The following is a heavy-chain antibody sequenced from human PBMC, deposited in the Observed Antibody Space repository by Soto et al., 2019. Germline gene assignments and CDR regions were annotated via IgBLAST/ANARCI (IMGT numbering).Heavy chain of an antibody. CDR2: ISPYSGNT. D-gene: IGHD3-16*01. CDR3: AMLDNYVTPTPQDV. J-gene: IGHJ6*02. V-gene: IGHV1-18*01. CDR1: GYIFVNYG. Sequence: QVQLVQSGDEVRKPGSSVKVSCKASGYIFVNYGIAWVRQAPGQGLEWMGWISPYSGNTHYASKVQGRLTMTTDPAANTDYMELGRLTSDDTAVYYCAMLDNYVTPTPQDVWGQGTTVTVSS.